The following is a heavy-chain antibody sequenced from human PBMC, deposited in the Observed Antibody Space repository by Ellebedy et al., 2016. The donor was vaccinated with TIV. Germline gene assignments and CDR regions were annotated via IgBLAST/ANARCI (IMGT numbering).Heavy chain of an antibody. CDR1: GFTFNIYA. V-gene: IGHV3-23*01. CDR3: ARKTDTGTSGDY. CDR2: VDTGDNT. D-gene: IGHD1-1*01. J-gene: IGHJ4*02. Sequence: GESLKISCAASGFTFNIYAMSWVRQAPGKGLEWVSLVDTGDNTYYADSVKGRFTISRDSSKNTLYLQMNSLRAEDTAMYYCARKTDTGTSGDYWGQGTPVTVSS.